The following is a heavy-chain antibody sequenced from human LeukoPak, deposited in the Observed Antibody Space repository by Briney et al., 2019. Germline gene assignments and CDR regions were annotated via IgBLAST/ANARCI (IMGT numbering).Heavy chain of an antibody. J-gene: IGHJ4*02. CDR2: IIPILGIA. CDR3: ARDDGGVQVGATEGNY. V-gene: IGHV1-69*04. Sequence: GASVKVSCKASGYTFTSYGITWVRQAPGQGLEWMGRIIPILGIANYAQKFQGRVTITADKSTSTAYMELSSLRSEDTAVYYCARDDGGVQVGATEGNYWGQGTLVTVSS. CDR1: GYTFTSYG. D-gene: IGHD1-26*01.